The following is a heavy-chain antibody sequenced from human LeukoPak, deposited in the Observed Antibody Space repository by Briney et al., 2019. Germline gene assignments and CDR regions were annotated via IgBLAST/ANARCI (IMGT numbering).Heavy chain of an antibody. D-gene: IGHD6-13*01. J-gene: IGHJ4*02. CDR2: INPSGGST. Sequence: ASVKVSCKASGYTFTSYYMHWVRQAPGQGLEWMGIINPSGGSTSYAQKSQGRVTMTRDTSTSTVYMELSSLRSEDTAVYYCARIDPAAYFDYWGQGTLVTVSS. V-gene: IGHV1-46*03. CDR1: GYTFTSYY. CDR3: ARIDPAAYFDY.